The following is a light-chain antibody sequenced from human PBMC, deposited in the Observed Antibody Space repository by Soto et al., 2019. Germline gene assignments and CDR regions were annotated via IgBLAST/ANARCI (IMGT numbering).Light chain of an antibody. J-gene: IGKJ3*01. CDR3: QQYNNWVFT. CDR2: GAS. V-gene: IGKV3-15*01. Sequence: EIVMTQSPATLSVSPGERATLSCRASQSVSNNLAWYQQKPGQAPRPLIYGASTRATGIPARFSGSGSGTEFTLTLSSLQSEDFAGYYCQQYNNWVFTFGPGTKVAIK. CDR1: QSVSNN.